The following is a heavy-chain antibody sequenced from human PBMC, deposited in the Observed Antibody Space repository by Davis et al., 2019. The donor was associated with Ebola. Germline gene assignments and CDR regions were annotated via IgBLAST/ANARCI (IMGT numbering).Heavy chain of an antibody. V-gene: IGHV5-10-1*01. D-gene: IGHD1-26*01. CDR3: ARQGWELLGVDS. J-gene: IGHJ4*02. Sequence: YTNYSPSFQGHVTISADKSISTAYLQWSSLKASDTAMYYCARQGWELLGVDSWGQGTLVTVSS. CDR2: YT.